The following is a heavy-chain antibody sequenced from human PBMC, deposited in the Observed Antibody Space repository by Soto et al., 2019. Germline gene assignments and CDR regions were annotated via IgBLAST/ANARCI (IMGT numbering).Heavy chain of an antibody. CDR2: VHGGGST. J-gene: IGHJ4*02. CDR1: GFTVSNNH. Sequence: VQLVESGGGLIQPGGSLRLSCAASGFTVSNNHMTWVRQAAGKGLELVSFVHGGGSTSYADSVKGRFTISRENSKNTLYLQMDSLRAEDTAIYYWAGRLTTAASLDYWGRGTLVTVSS. CDR3: AGRLTTAASLDY. V-gene: IGHV3-53*01. D-gene: IGHD3-16*01.